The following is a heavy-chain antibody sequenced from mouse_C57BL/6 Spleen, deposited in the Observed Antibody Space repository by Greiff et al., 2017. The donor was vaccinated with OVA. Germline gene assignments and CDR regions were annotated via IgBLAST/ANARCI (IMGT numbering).Heavy chain of an antibody. CDR1: GYAFSSSW. D-gene: IGHD1-1*01. V-gene: IGHV1-82*01. Sequence: VKLMESGPELVKPGASVKISCKASGYAFSSSWMNWVKQRPGKGLEWIGRIYPGDGDTNYNGKFKGKATLTADKSSSTAYMQLSSLTSEDSAVYFCARSGITTVVADDYWGQGTTLTVSS. CDR2: IYPGDGDT. CDR3: ARSGITTVVADDY. J-gene: IGHJ2*01.